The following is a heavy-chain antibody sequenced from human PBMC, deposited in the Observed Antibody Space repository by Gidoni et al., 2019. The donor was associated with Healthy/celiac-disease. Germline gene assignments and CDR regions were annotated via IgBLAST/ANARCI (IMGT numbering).Heavy chain of an antibody. CDR3: ARVPPYYDFWSGYYRAADAFDI. CDR1: GGSISSYY. CDR2: IYYSGST. V-gene: IGHV4-59*01. Sequence: QVQLQESGPGLVKPSETLSLTCTVSGGSISSYYWSWIRQPPGKGLEWIGYIYYSGSTNYNPSLKSRVTISVDTSKNQFSLKLSSVTAADTAVYYCARVPPYYDFWSGYYRAADAFDIWGQGTMVTVSS. J-gene: IGHJ3*02. D-gene: IGHD3-3*01.